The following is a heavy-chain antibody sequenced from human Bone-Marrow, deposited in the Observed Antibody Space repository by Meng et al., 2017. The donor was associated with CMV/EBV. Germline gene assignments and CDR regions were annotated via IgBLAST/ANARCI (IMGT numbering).Heavy chain of an antibody. CDR2: ISYYGSNK. CDR3: ARDGGKISYSSSAGDYYYYYGMDV. Sequence: GESLKIFCAASGCTFSSYAMHWVRQAPGKGLEWVAVISYYGSNKDYADSVKGRFTISRDNSKNTLYLQMNSLRAEDTAGYYCARDGGKISYSSSAGDYYYYYGMDVWGQGTTVTVSS. J-gene: IGHJ6*02. D-gene: IGHD6-6*01. V-gene: IGHV3-30-3*01. CDR1: GCTFSSYA.